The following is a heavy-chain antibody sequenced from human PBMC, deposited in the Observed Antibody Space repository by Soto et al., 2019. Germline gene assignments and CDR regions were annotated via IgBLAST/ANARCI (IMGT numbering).Heavy chain of an antibody. CDR3: ASSWQEAARPYYFDY. D-gene: IGHD6-6*01. V-gene: IGHV4-59*01. CDR1: SGSISRYY. Sequence: SSASLSLTCAVSSGSISRYYWSLIRHTLGKGLEWIGYIYYSGSTNYNPSLKSRVTISVDTSKNQFSLKLSSVTAADTAVYYCASSWQEAARPYYFDYWGQGTLVTVS. J-gene: IGHJ4*02. CDR2: IYYSGST.